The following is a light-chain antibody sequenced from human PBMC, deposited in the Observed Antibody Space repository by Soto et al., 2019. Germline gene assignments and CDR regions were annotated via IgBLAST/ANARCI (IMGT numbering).Light chain of an antibody. CDR3: QQRSNWPRT. Sequence: EIVMTQSPATLCVSPGERATLSCRASQSVSSYLAWYQQNPGQAPRILIYDASNRDTGIPARFSGSGSGADFTLTISRLEPEDFAVYYCQQRSNWPRTFGQGTKVDIK. CDR1: QSVSSY. CDR2: DAS. V-gene: IGKV3-11*01. J-gene: IGKJ1*01.